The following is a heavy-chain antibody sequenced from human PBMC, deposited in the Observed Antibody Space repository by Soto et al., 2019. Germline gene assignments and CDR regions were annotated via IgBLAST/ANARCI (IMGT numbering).Heavy chain of an antibody. D-gene: IGHD2-2*01. CDR1: GFTFSSYG. CDR3: ARDQGVVVPEVEDTYYYYGMDV. Sequence: PGGSLRLSCAASGFTFSSYGMHWVRQAPGKGLEWVAVIWYDGSNKYYADSVKGRFTISRDNPKNTLYLQMNSLRAEDTAVYYCARDQGVVVPEVEDTYYYYGMDVWGQGTTVTVSS. CDR2: IWYDGSNK. J-gene: IGHJ6*02. V-gene: IGHV3-33*01.